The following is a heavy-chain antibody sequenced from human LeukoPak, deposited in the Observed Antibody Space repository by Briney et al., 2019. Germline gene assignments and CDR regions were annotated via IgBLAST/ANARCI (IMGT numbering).Heavy chain of an antibody. J-gene: IGHJ4*02. CDR2: INRSGST. D-gene: IGHD3-16*02. CDR3: ARGDYVWGSYRSHHFDY. V-gene: IGHV4-34*01. Sequence: SETLSLTCAIYGGSFIDYYWSWIRQPPGKGLEWIGEINRSGSTNYNPSLQSRLALSLDTSKNQFSLKLSSVTGADTAVYYCARGDYVWGSYRSHHFDYWGQGTLVTVSS. CDR1: GGSFIDYY.